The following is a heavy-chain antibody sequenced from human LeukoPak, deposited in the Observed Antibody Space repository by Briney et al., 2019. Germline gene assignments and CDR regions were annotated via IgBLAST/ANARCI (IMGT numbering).Heavy chain of an antibody. Sequence: GGSLRLSCAASGFTFSSYGMSWVRQAPGKGLEWVSVISGSGAGTYYADSVKGRFTISRDNSKNTLYLQMNSLRAEDTALYYCAEQSVAGNNWFDPWGQGTLVTVSS. J-gene: IGHJ5*02. CDR1: GFTFSSYG. V-gene: IGHV3-23*01. CDR2: ISGSGAGT. CDR3: AEQSVAGNNWFDP. D-gene: IGHD6-19*01.